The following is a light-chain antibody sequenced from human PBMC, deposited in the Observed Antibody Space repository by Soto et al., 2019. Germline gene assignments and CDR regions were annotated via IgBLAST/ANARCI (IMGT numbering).Light chain of an antibody. J-gene: IGKJ1*01. CDR1: QSISSSF. CDR2: GAS. V-gene: IGKV3-20*01. CDR3: QQYVSSPWT. Sequence: EIVLTQSPGTLSLSPGERATLSCRASQSISSSFLGWYQKKPGQAPRLLIYGASSRATGIPDRFSGSGSGTDFTLTISRLEAEDFAVYYFQQYVSSPWTFGQGTKVEIK.